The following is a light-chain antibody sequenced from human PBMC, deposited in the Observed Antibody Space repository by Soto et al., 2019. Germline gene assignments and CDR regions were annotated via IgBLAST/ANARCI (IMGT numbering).Light chain of an antibody. CDR1: SSNIGSNS. CDR2: TND. Sequence: QSVLTQPPSASGTPGQRVTISCSGSSSNIGSNSVNWYHHLPGTAPKLLIYTNDQRPSGVPDRFSGSKSGTSVSLAISGLQSEDEADYYCAAWDDSLNGLVFGGGTQRTVL. CDR3: AAWDDSLNGLV. V-gene: IGLV1-44*01. J-gene: IGLJ2*01.